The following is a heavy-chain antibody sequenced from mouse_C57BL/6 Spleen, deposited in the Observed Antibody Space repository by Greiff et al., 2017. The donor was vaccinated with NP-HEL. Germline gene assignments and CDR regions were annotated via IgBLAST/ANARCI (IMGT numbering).Heavy chain of an antibody. CDR2: IDPSDSYT. V-gene: IGHV1-50*01. CDR3: ADYYYGSSYWYFDV. J-gene: IGHJ1*03. CDR1: GYTFTSYW. D-gene: IGHD1-1*01. Sequence: VQLQQSGAELVKHGASVKLSCKASGYTFTSYWMQWVKQRPGQGLEWIGEIDPSDSYTNYNQKFTVKAKLTVDTTSSTAYMQLSSLTAADSAVYYCADYYYGSSYWYFDVWSTGTTVTVAS.